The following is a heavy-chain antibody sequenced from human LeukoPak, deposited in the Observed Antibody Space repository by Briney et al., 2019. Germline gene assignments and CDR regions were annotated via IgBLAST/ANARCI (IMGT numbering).Heavy chain of an antibody. J-gene: IGHJ4*02. D-gene: IGHD6-19*01. CDR1: GFTFSSYS. CDR2: TNPATDI. V-gene: IGHV3-21*01. CDR3: ARDNSGWSRDY. Sequence: GGSLRLSCAASGFTFSSYSVSWLRQAPGKGLEWVSTTNPATDIFYADSVKGRFTISRDNARDSLFLQMNSLRVEDTAIYYCARDNSGWSRDYWGQGTLVTVSS.